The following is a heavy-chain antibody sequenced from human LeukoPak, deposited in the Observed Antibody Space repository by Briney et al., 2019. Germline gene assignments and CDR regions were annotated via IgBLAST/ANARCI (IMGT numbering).Heavy chain of an antibody. D-gene: IGHD2-15*01. CDR3: ASLGGPSFFDY. CDR2: IYYSGST. V-gene: IGHV4-59*01. CDR1: XXXXXXXX. Sequence: LXXTCTVXXXXXXXXXWSWXRXPXGXXLEWIGYIYYSGSTNYNPSLKSRVTISVDTSKNQFSLKLSSVTAADTAVYYCASLGGPSFFDYWGQGTLVTVSS. J-gene: IGHJ4*02.